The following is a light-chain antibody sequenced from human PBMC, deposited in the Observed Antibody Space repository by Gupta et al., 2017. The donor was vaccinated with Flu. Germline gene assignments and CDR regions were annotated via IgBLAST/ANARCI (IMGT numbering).Light chain of an antibody. CDR2: ENN. V-gene: IGLV1-51*02. CDR1: TSNIGANY. Sequence: QSVLTQPPSVSAAPGQTVTISCSVSTSNIGANYVSWYQQLPGTAPRLLIYENNKRPSGILDRFSGSKSGTSATLGITELQTGDEADYYCGTWDNSLNFARVFGGGTTLTVL. CDR3: GTWDNSLNFARV. J-gene: IGLJ3*02.